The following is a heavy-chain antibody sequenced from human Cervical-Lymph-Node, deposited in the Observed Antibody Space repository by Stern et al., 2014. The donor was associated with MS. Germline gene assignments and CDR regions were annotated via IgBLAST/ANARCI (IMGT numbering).Heavy chain of an antibody. D-gene: IGHD6-13*01. J-gene: IGHJ4*02. CDR2: ITTHNGNT. Sequence: QVQLLQPGNEVKKPGASVKVSCTASGYTFTSYGISWVRQVPGQGLEWMGWITTHNGNTDYAQKVQDRVTLTTDTSTNTAYMELRSLRSDDTAVYYCARSSSWYFDFWGQGTLVTVSS. CDR3: ARSSSWYFDF. V-gene: IGHV1-18*01. CDR1: GYTFTSYG.